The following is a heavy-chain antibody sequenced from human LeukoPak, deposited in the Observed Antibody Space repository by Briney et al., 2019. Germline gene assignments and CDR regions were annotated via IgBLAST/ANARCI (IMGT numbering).Heavy chain of an antibody. V-gene: IGHV3-23*01. J-gene: IGHJ5*02. CDR2: VSGTGGRT. Sequence: GGSLRLSCAASGFMFSTYAMSWVRQAPGKGLEWVSVVSGTGGRTYYADSVKGRFTISGDNSKNTLYLQMNSLRAEDTALYYCVKASSSSPQYNWFDAWGQGTLVTVSS. D-gene: IGHD6-6*01. CDR1: GFMFSTYA. CDR3: VKASSSSPQYNWFDA.